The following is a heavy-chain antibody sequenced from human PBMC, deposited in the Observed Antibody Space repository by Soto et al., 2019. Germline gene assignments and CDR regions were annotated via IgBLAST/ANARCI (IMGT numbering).Heavy chain of an antibody. V-gene: IGHV1-18*01. J-gene: IGHJ3*01. Sequence: QVQLVQSGATQEKPGASVKVSCEAFGYSFDSYAYSWVRQAPGQGLEWMGRIGSGVRSYAQRLQGRVTMTTDTSTNTAYMELRSLRSDDTALYYCARENDPYGFDLWGQGTMDTVSS. CDR2: IGSGVR. CDR1: GYSFDSYA. CDR3: ARENDPYGFDL.